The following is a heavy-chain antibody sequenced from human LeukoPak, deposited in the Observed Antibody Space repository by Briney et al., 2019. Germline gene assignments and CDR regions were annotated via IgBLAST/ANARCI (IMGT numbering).Heavy chain of an antibody. J-gene: IGHJ3*02. Sequence: GASVKVSCKASGYTFTSYGISWVRQAPGQGLEWMGWISAYNGNTNYAQKLQGRVTMTTDTSTSTAYMELRSLRSEDTAVYYCARDGPLLAAGAFDIWGQGTMVTVSS. CDR3: ARDGPLLAAGAFDI. CDR2: ISAYNGNT. D-gene: IGHD6-13*01. CDR1: GYTFTSYG. V-gene: IGHV1-18*01.